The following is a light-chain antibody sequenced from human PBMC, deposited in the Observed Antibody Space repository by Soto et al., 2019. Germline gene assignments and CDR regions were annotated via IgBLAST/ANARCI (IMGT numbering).Light chain of an antibody. CDR2: DVS. CDR3: SSYTTSNTRQIV. J-gene: IGLJ1*01. Sequence: QSVLTQPASVSGSPGQSITTSCTGTSSDVGGYNYVSWYQHHPGKAPKLMIYDVSNRPSGVSNRFSGSKSGNTASLTISGPQPEDEADYYCSSYTTSNTRQIVLGTGTKVTVL. CDR1: SSDVGGYNY. V-gene: IGLV2-14*03.